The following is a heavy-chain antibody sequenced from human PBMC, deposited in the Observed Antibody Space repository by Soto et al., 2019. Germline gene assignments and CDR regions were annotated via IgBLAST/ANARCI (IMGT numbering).Heavy chain of an antibody. V-gene: IGHV3-33*01. CDR3: ARDPRGYSSSWYPDYYGMDA. J-gene: IGHJ6*02. CDR2: IWYDGSNK. CDR1: GFTFSSYG. Sequence: HPGGSLRLSCAASGFTFSSYGMHWVRQAPGKGLEWVAVIWYDGSNKYYADSVKGRFTISRDNSKNTLYLQMNSLRAEDTAVYYCARDPRGYSSSWYPDYYGMDAWGQGTTVTVSS. D-gene: IGHD6-13*01.